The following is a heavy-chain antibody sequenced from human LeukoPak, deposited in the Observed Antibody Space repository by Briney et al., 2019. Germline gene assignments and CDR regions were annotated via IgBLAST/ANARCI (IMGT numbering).Heavy chain of an antibody. CDR3: ARDLGVVVPAWSFDH. CDR1: GYTFTGYY. V-gene: IGHV1-2*02. J-gene: IGHJ4*02. CDR2: INPNSGGT. Sequence: ASVKVSCKASGYTFTGYYMHWVRQAPGQGLEWMGWINPNSGGTNYAQKFQGRVTMTRDTSISTAYMELSRLRSDDTAVYYCARDLGVVVPAWSFDHWGQGTLVTVSS. D-gene: IGHD2-2*01.